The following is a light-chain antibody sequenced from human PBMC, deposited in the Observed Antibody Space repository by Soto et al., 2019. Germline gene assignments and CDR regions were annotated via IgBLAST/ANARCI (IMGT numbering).Light chain of an antibody. Sequence: DIQMTQAPSSLSASVGDRVTITCRASQSISFYLNRYQQKPGKAHKVLIYAASNLQSGVPSRFSGSGSGTDFTLTISSLQPEDFATYYCQQSYSTPVTFGQGTRLEIK. V-gene: IGKV1-39*01. J-gene: IGKJ5*01. CDR1: QSISFY. CDR3: QQSYSTPVT. CDR2: AAS.